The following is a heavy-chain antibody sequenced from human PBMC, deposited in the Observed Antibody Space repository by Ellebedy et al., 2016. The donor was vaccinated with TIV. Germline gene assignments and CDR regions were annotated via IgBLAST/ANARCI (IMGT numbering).Heavy chain of an antibody. CDR2: IYQDGGVQ. CDR3: ARRGSYGDYAVEINSWFDT. CDR1: GFSFRSYW. Sequence: PGGSLRLSCPASGFSFRSYWMSWVRQAPGKGLEWVANIYQDGGVQYYVDSVKGRFTISRDNADNSLFLQMNSLRAEDTAVYYCARRGSYGDYAVEINSWFDTWGRGTLVAVSS. V-gene: IGHV3-7*01. D-gene: IGHD4-17*01. J-gene: IGHJ5*02.